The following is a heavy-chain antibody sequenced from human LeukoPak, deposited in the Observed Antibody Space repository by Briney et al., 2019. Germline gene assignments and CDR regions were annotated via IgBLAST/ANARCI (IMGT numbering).Heavy chain of an antibody. CDR2: INWNGAST. V-gene: IGHV3-20*04. CDR1: GFTFDDYG. Sequence: GGSLTLYCAATGFTFDDYGMSWVRPAPGKGLEWVSGINWNGASTGYADSVKGRFTISRDNAKNSLYLQMNSLRAEDTALYYCARGDMATTFDYWGQGTLVTVSS. D-gene: IGHD2-15*01. J-gene: IGHJ4*02. CDR3: ARGDMATTFDY.